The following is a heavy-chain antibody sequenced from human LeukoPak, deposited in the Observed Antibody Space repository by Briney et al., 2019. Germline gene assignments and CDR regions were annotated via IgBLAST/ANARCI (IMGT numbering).Heavy chain of an antibody. CDR1: GGSISSSSYY. J-gene: IGHJ3*02. Sequence: SETLSLTCTVSGGSISSSSYYWGWIRQPPGKVLEWIGSIYYSGSTYYNPSLKSRVTISVDTSKNQFSLKLSSVTAADTAVYYCATYYGDYEGDAFDIWGQGTMVTVSS. CDR3: ATYYGDYEGDAFDI. D-gene: IGHD4-17*01. V-gene: IGHV4-39*07. CDR2: IYYSGST.